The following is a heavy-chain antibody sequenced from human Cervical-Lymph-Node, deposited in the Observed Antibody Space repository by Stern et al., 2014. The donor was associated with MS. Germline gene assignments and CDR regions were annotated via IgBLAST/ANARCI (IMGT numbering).Heavy chain of an antibody. V-gene: IGHV4-30-2*01. CDR2: IYESGST. CDR3: ARSVNYFDSSAYI. CDR1: GGTISNGNYA. D-gene: IGHD3-22*01. Sequence: QVQLQESGSGLVKPSQTLSLTCAVSGGTISNGNYAWSWIRQPPGKGLEWIGDIYESGSTFYNPSLKSRVTLSLDRSKNQFSLKLRSVTAADTAVYFCARSVNYFDSSAYIWGQGTMVTVSS. J-gene: IGHJ3*02.